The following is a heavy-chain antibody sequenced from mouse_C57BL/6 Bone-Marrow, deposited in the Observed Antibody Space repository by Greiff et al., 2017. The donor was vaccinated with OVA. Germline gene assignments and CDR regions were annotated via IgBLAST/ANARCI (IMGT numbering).Heavy chain of an antibody. CDR2: ISSGGDYI. Sequence: EVNVVESGEGLVKPGGSLKLSCAASGFTFSSYAMSWVRQTPEKRLEWVAYISSGGDYIYYADTVKGRFTISRDNARNTLYLQMSSLKSEDTAMYYCTRDYPWYFDVWGTGTTVTVSS. D-gene: IGHD2-4*01. CDR1: GFTFSSYA. V-gene: IGHV5-9-1*02. CDR3: TRDYPWYFDV. J-gene: IGHJ1*03.